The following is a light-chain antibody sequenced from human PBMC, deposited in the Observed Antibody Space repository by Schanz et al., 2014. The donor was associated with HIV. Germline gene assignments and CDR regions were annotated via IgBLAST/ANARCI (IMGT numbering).Light chain of an antibody. CDR1: SNDIGFYSY. CDR2: EVT. V-gene: IGLV2-8*01. J-gene: IGLJ3*02. CDR3: CSFAGTIWV. Sequence: QSSLTQPASVSGSPGQSITLSCTGTSNDIGFYSYVSWYQQHPGKAPKLIIYEVTKRPSGVPDRFSGSKSGNTASLTISGLQAEDEADYYCCSFAGTIWVFGGGTKLTVL.